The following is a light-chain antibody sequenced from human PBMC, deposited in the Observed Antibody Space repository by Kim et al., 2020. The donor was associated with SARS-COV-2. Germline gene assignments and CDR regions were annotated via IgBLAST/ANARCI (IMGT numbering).Light chain of an antibody. Sequence: ATLSLSPGERATLSCRASQSVSSYLAWYQQKPGQAPRLLIYDASNRATGIPARFSGSGSGTGFTLTISSLEPEDFAVYYCQQPAAFGQGTKVDIK. J-gene: IGKJ1*01. V-gene: IGKV3-11*01. CDR1: QSVSSY. CDR2: DAS. CDR3: QQPAA.